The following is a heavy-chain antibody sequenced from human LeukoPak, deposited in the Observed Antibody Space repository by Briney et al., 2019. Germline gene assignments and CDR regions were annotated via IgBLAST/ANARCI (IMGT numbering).Heavy chain of an antibody. D-gene: IGHD6-13*01. CDR1: GYNFTIYW. V-gene: IGHV5-51*01. CDR3: ARTRSAAAGNVYYYYAMDV. J-gene: IGHJ6*02. CDR2: IYPGDSET. Sequence: GESLKISCKGSGYNFTIYWMAWVRQMPGKGLEWMGIIYPGDSETRYSPSFQGQVTISADRSISTAYLQWSSLKASDTAMYYCARTRSAAAGNVYYYYAMDVWGQGTTVTVSS.